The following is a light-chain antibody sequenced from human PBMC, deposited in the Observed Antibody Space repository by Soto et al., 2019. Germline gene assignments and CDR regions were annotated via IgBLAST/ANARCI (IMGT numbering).Light chain of an antibody. Sequence: DIQVTQSPSTLSASVGDRVTITCRASQSIGSWLAWYQQKPQKAPRLLIYKASTLESGVPSRFRGGGSGTDFTLTISSLQPEDFATYYCQHLNNYPPFTFGPGTKVDLE. CDR3: QHLNNYPPFT. J-gene: IGKJ3*01. CDR1: QSIGSW. CDR2: KAS. V-gene: IGKV1-5*03.